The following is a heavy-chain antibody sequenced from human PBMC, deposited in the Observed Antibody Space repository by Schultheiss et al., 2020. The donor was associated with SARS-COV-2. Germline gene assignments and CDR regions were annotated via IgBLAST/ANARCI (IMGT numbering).Heavy chain of an antibody. J-gene: IGHJ5*02. V-gene: IGHV4-34*01. D-gene: IGHD3-10*01. CDR1: GGSISSYY. CDR2: INHSGST. Sequence: GSLRLSCTVSGGSISSYYWSWIRQPPGKGLEWIGEINHSGSTNYNPSLKSRVTISVDTSKNQFSLKLSSVTAADTAVYYCARVLVRGDNWFDPWGQGTLVTVSS. CDR3: ARVLVRGDNWFDP.